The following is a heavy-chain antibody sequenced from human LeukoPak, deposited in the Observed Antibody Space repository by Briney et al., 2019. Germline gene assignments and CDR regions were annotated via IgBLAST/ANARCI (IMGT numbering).Heavy chain of an antibody. D-gene: IGHD4-23*01. CDR3: ATAVTFAPVYYFDY. J-gene: IGHJ4*02. CDR2: FDPEDGET. V-gene: IGHV1-24*01. CDR1: GYTLTELS. Sequence: ASVKVSCKVSGYTLTELSMHWVRQAPGKGLEWMGGFDPEDGETIYAQKFQGRVTMTEDTSTDTAYMELCSLRSEDTAVYYCATAVTFAPVYYFDYWGQGTLVTVSS.